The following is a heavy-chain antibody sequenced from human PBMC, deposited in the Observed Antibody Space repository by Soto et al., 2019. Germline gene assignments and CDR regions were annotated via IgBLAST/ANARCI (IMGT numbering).Heavy chain of an antibody. CDR2: ISGSGGST. CDR1: GFTFSSYA. Sequence: GGSLRLSCAASGFTFSSYAMSWVRQAPGKGLEWVSAISGSGGSTYYADSVKGRFTISRDNSNNTLYLQMNSLRAEDTAVYYCAKDSITVTWPDYFDYWGQGTLVTVSS. J-gene: IGHJ4*02. CDR3: AKDSITVTWPDYFDY. D-gene: IGHD4-17*01. V-gene: IGHV3-23*01.